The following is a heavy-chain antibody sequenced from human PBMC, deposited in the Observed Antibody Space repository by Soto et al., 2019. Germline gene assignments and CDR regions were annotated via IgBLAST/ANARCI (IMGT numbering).Heavy chain of an antibody. D-gene: IGHD3-10*01. CDR2: INPSGGST. CDR3: ARVSHPTLSRSWSYRLPPFFDY. CDR1: GYTFTSYY. V-gene: IGHV1-46*01. Sequence: ASVKVSCKASGYTFTSYYMHWVRQAPGQGLEWMGIINPSGGSTSYAKKFQGRVTMTRDTSTSTVYMERSSLRSEDTAVYYCARVSHPTLSRSWSYRLPPFFDYWGQGTLVTVSS. J-gene: IGHJ4*02.